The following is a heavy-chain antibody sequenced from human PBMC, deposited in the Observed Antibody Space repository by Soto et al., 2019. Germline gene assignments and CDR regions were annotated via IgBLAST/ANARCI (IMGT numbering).Heavy chain of an antibody. Sequence: QVHLQESGPGLVKPSGTLSLTCGVSGASVSSSHWWTWVRQPPGKGLEWIGEIYHVGFTSYNPSLTRPLIIAPPPPLTPFSLKMSPVPAPHPALYYCARVRPPTTTTPAAVLYYFDYWGQGSLVTVSS. D-gene: IGHD2-2*01. J-gene: IGHJ4*02. CDR2: IYHVGFT. V-gene: IGHV4-4*02. CDR1: GASVSSSHW. CDR3: ARVRPPTTTTPAAVLYYFDY.